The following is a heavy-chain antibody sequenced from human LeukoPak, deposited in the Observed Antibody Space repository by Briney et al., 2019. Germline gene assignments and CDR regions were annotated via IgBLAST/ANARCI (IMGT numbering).Heavy chain of an antibody. CDR2: VYTGGTT. D-gene: IGHD5-18*01. CDR1: GFTFSSYA. Sequence: GGSLRLSCAASGFTFSSYAMSWVRQAPGKGLEWVSVVYTGGTTYFADSVKGRFTISRDNSENTLYLHMNSLRAEDTAVYYCARDSGYSYGSFDYWGQGTLVTVSS. CDR3: ARDSGYSYGSFDY. V-gene: IGHV3-66*01. J-gene: IGHJ4*02.